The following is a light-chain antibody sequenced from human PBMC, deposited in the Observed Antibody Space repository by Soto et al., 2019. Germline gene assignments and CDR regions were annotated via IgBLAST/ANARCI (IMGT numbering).Light chain of an antibody. J-gene: IGLJ2*01. V-gene: IGLV1-44*01. CDR3: AAWDGSLNVVL. CDR1: SSNIGTNT. Sequence: QLVLTQPPSASGTPGQRVTISCSGSSSNIGTNTVNWYQQLPGSAPQLLLYNTNQRPSGVPGRFSGSKSGTSASLAISGLQSEDEADYYCAAWDGSLNVVLFGGGTKLTVL. CDR2: NTN.